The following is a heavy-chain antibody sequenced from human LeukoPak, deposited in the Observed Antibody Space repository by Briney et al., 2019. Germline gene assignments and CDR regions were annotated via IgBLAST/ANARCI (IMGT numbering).Heavy chain of an antibody. CDR1: GGSISSYY. CDR3: ARGRYSSSWWGAFDI. Sequence: SETLSLTFTVSGGSISSYYWSWIRQPPGKGLEWIGYIYYSGSTYYNPSLKSRVTISVDRSKNQFSLKLSSVTAADTAVYYCARGRYSSSWWGAFDIWGQGTMVTVSS. V-gene: IGHV4-59*12. D-gene: IGHD6-13*01. J-gene: IGHJ3*02. CDR2: IYYSGST.